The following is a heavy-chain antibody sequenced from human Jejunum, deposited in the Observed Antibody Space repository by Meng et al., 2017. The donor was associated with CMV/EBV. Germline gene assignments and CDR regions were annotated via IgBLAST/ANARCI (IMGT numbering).Heavy chain of an antibody. V-gene: IGHV3-53*01. CDR2: IYSGGST. CDR3: ARRPSVIPVSYYGMDV. Sequence: FSIGNNYVSWVRQAPGKGLEFVSVIYSGGSTYYAASVKGRFTISRDNAQNTVFLQMNSLRTEDTAVYYCARRPSVIPVSYYGMDVWGQGTTVTVSS. J-gene: IGHJ6*02. D-gene: IGHD2-21*01. CDR1: FSIGNNY.